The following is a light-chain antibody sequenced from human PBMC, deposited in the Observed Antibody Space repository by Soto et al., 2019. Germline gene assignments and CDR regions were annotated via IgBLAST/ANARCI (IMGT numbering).Light chain of an antibody. J-gene: IGLJ2*01. V-gene: IGLV2-14*01. Sequence: QSALTQPASVSGSPRQSITISCTGTNSDVGFYDYVSWYQQYPGKAPKLMIYDVTKRPSGVSNRFSGSKSGNTASLTISGLQAEDEADYYGSSYTSSSTLVVFGGGTKLT. CDR3: SSYTSSSTLVV. CDR1: NSDVGFYDY. CDR2: DVT.